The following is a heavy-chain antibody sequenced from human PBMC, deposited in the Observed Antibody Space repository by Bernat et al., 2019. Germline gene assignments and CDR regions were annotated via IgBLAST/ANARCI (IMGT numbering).Heavy chain of an antibody. Sequence: QVQLVESGGGVVQPGRSLRLSCAASGFSFSRYAMHWVRQAPGKGLEWVAAIWFDGSNQYYADSVKGRFTISRDNSKNTLFLHMDSLRAEDTAVYYCARESEGEVPRTIDPGGQGTLVTVSS. CDR1: GFSFSRYA. D-gene: IGHD1/OR15-1a*01. CDR2: IWFDGSNQ. CDR3: ARESEGEVPRTIDP. J-gene: IGHJ5*02. V-gene: IGHV3-33*01.